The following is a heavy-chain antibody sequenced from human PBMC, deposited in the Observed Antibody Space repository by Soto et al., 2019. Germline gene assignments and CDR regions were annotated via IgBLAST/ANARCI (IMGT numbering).Heavy chain of an antibody. D-gene: IGHD5-12*01. J-gene: IGHJ3*02. CDR3: AKGFRSGYDYKSADI. CDR2: ISWDSGRK. CDR1: GFTFDEYD. Sequence: EVQLVESGGGLVQPGRSLRLSCAASGFTFDEYDIHWVRQAPGRGLEWVSGISWDSGRKVYADSVEGRFTISRDNAKGSLYLQMSSLRSDDTAFYHCAKGFRSGYDYKSADIWCQVTMVIVSS. V-gene: IGHV3-9*01.